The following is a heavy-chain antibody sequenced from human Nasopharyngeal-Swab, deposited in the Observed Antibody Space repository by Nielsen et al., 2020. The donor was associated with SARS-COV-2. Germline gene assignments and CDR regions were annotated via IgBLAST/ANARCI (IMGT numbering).Heavy chain of an antibody. CDR2: ISPYNAST. Sequence: ASVKVSCKASGYTFISFGINWVRQAPGQGLEWMGWISPYNASTNYAQKLQGRVTMTTDSSTYTSYMELRSLRSDDTAVYYCARGQGSWTRNAFDIWGQGTMVTVSS. CDR1: GYTFISFG. CDR3: ARGQGSWTRNAFDI. V-gene: IGHV1-18*01. D-gene: IGHD3/OR15-3a*01. J-gene: IGHJ3*02.